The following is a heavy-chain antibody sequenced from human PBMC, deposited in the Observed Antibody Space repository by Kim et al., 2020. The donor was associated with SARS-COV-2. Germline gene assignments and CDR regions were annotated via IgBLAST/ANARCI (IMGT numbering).Heavy chain of an antibody. D-gene: IGHD3-3*01. Sequence: ASVKVSCKASGYTFTSYDINWVRQATGQGLEWMGWMNPNSGNTGYAQKFQGRVTMTRNTSISTAYMELSSLRSEDTAVYYCARYGWDFWSGYYYYYYYYGMDVWGQGTTVTVSS. CDR1: GYTFTSYD. CDR3: ARYGWDFWSGYYYYYYYYGMDV. J-gene: IGHJ6*02. CDR2: MNPNSGNT. V-gene: IGHV1-8*01.